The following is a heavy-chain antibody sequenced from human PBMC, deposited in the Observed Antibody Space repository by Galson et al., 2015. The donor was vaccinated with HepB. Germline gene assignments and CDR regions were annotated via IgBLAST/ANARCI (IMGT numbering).Heavy chain of an antibody. CDR3: ASQYYDILTGYRDNYYYGMDV. J-gene: IGHJ6*02. Sequence: SVKVSCKASGYTFTGYYMHWVRQAPGQGLEWMGWINPNSGGTNYAQKFQGRVTMTRDTSISTAYMELSRLRSDDTAVYYCASQYYDILTGYRDNYYYGMDVWGQGTTVTVSS. CDR1: GYTFTGYY. CDR2: INPNSGGT. D-gene: IGHD3-9*01. V-gene: IGHV1-2*02.